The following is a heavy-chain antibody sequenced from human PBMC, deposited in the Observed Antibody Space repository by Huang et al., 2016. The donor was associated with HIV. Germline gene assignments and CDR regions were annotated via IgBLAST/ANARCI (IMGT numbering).Heavy chain of an antibody. J-gene: IGHJ3*01. V-gene: IGHV4-39*01. CDR1: GGSVNSGYYY. D-gene: IGHD3-16*01. CDR2: VFYGWDT. Sequence: QLQLQESGPGLVRPSETLSLTCSVSGGSVNSGYYYWGWIRQPPGEGLEWIASVFYGWDTCYNLALKCRVSMSVDASKKRFSLDLSSVASADAAVYFCARLPFDYVWGTQRQTALDELDVWGQGTMVTVSS. CDR3: ARLPFDYVWGTQRQTALDELDV.